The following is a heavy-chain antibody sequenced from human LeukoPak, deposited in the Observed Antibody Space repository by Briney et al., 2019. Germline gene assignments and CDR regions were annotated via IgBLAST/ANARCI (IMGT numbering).Heavy chain of an antibody. D-gene: IGHD3-9*01. CDR1: GFTFSSYA. CDR3: AKGYDILTGYSPSAFDI. Sequence: GGYLRLSCAASGFTFSSYAMSWVRQAPGKGLEWVSAISGSGGSTYYADSVKGRFTISRDNSKNTLYLQMNSLRAEDTAVYYCAKGYDILTGYSPSAFDIWGQGTMVTVSS. J-gene: IGHJ3*02. CDR2: ISGSGGST. V-gene: IGHV3-23*01.